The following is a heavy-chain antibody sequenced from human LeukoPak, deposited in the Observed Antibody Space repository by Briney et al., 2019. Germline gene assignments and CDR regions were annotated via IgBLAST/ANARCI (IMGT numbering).Heavy chain of an antibody. V-gene: IGHV1-2*04. CDR1: GYTFTGYY. CDR3: ASGEYSGSSLDY. CDR2: IDPNSGGT. D-gene: IGHD6-6*01. J-gene: IGHJ4*02. Sequence: ASVKVSCKASGYTFTGYYMHWVRQAPGQGLEWMGWIDPNSGGTNYAQKFQGWVTMTRDTSISTAYMELSRLRSDDTAVYYCASGEYSGSSLDYWGQGTLVTVSS.